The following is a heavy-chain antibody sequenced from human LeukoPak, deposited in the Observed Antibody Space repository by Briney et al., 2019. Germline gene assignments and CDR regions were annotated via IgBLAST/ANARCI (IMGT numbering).Heavy chain of an antibody. D-gene: IGHD5-24*01. Sequence: ASVKVSCKASGYTFTGYYMHWVRQAPGQGLEWMGLINPTGGSTGYAQKFQGRITMSRDTSTSTVYMELSSLRSEDTAFYYCATDHSMANTAWWFDPWGQGTLVTVSS. V-gene: IGHV1-46*01. CDR2: INPTGGST. CDR1: GYTFTGYY. J-gene: IGHJ5*02. CDR3: ATDHSMANTAWWFDP.